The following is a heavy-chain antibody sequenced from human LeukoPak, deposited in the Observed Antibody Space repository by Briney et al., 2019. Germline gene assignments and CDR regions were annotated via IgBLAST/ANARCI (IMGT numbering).Heavy chain of an antibody. CDR3: AKDSRAYCGGDCYRFDY. CDR2: ISGSGGST. Sequence: GGSLRLSCAASGFTFSSYAMSWVRQAPGKGLEWVSAISGSGGSTYYADSVKGRFTISRDNSKNTLYLQMNSLRAEDTAVYYCAKDSRAYCGGDCYRFDYWGQGTLVTVSS. D-gene: IGHD2-21*01. V-gene: IGHV3-23*01. J-gene: IGHJ4*02. CDR1: GFTFSSYA.